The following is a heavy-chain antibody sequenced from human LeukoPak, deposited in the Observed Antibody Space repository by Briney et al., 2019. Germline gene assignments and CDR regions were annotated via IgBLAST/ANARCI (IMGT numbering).Heavy chain of an antibody. D-gene: IGHD2-2*01. J-gene: IGHJ5*02. Sequence: GGSLRLSCAASGFTFSSYGMHWVRQAPGKGLEWVAFIRYDGSNKYYADSVKGRFTISRDNSKNTLYLQMHSLRAEDTAVYYCAKLIVVVPAAKNWFPPRGQGTLVTVSS. CDR3: AKLIVVVPAAKNWFPP. CDR2: IRYDGSNK. CDR1: GFTFSSYG. V-gene: IGHV3-30*02.